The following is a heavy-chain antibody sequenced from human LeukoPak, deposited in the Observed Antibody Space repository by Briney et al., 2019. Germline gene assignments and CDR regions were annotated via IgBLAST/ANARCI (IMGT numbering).Heavy chain of an antibody. J-gene: IGHJ4*02. V-gene: IGHV3-73*01. D-gene: IGHD6-13*01. CDR2: IRSKADNDAT. CDR3: ARDRVAAAGMEGYFDY. CDR1: GFILSGSV. Sequence: GGSLRLSCAASGFILSGSVLLWVRQASGRGLEWVGRIRSKADNDATAYGASVKGRFTISRDDSRNTAYLQMNSLRAEDTAVYYCARDRVAAAGMEGYFDYWGQGTLVTVSS.